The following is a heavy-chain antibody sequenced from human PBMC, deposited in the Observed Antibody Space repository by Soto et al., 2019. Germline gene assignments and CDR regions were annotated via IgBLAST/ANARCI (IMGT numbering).Heavy chain of an antibody. CDR2: IGVYNGNT. Sequence: QVQLVQSGAEVKKPGASLKVSCKPSGYTFSNNGITWVRQAPGQGLEWMGWIGVYNGNTQYAQKFQGRLTMTTDTSKRTANMEQKSLRADDTAEYYCESRTLAYGIEGFDYWGQGTPGTVSS. V-gene: IGHV1-18*01. D-gene: IGHD4-17*01. CDR1: GYTFSNNG. CDR3: ESRTLAYGIEGFDY. J-gene: IGHJ4*02.